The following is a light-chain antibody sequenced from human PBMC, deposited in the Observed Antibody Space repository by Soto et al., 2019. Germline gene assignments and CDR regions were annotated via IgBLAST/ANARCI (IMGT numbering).Light chain of an antibody. V-gene: IGLV2-14*03. CDR3: SSYTSTMTNV. CDR2: DVV. CDR1: SRDVGGFNS. Sequence: QSVLTRPASVSGSHGQSITISCNGTSRDVGGFNSVSWYRLRPGTAPKLILYDVVDRPSGVSYRFSGSKSGNTASLTISGLQAADEADYFCSSYTSTMTNVFGSGTKATVL. J-gene: IGLJ1*01.